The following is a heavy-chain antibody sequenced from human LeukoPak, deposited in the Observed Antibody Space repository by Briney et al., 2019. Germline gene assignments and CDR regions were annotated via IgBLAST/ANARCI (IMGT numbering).Heavy chain of an antibody. CDR1: GYTFTGYY. V-gene: IGHV1-2*06. CDR3: ARVMIVATIATPFDY. J-gene: IGHJ4*02. Sequence: SVKVSCMSSGYTFTGYYIHSVRQAPGQGLEWMGRINPNSGGTNYAQKFQGRVTMTRDTSISTAYMELSSLRSEDTAVYYCARVMIVATIATPFDYWGQGTLVTVSS. D-gene: IGHD5-12*01. CDR2: INPNSGGT.